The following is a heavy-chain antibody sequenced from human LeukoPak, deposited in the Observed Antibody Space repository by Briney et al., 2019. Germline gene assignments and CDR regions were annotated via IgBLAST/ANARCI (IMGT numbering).Heavy chain of an antibody. V-gene: IGHV5-51*01. Sequence: GESLKISCKGSGYSFTNYWIGRVRQMPGKGLEWMGIINPGYSDIRYSPSFQGQVTISADKSISTAYLQWSSLKASDTAIYYCARHDKGYSGYVTLDYWGQGTLVTVSS. D-gene: IGHD5-12*01. CDR3: ARHDKGYSGYVTLDY. J-gene: IGHJ4*02. CDR1: GYSFTNYW. CDR2: INPGYSDI.